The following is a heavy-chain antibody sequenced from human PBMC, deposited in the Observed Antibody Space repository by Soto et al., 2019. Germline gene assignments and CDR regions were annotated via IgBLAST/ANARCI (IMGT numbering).Heavy chain of an antibody. CDR3: ARDVVPAALYYFDY. CDR2: ISYDGSNK. D-gene: IGHD2-2*01. J-gene: IGHJ4*02. Sequence: AGALRLYGAAAGLTFSSYAMHCVCQAPGKGLEWVPVISYDGSNKYYADSVKGRFTISRDNSKNTLYLQMNSLRAEDTAVYYCARDVVPAALYYFDYWGQRPLGTVSS. V-gene: IGHV3-30-3*01. CDR1: GLTFSSYA.